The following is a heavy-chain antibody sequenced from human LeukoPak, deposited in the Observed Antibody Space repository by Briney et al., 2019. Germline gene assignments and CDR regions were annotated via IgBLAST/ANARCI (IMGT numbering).Heavy chain of an antibody. CDR2: INLNGGST. CDR1: GFTFSDSY. Sequence: GGSLRLSCAASGFTFSDSYMTWIRQAPGKGLEWVSGINLNGGSTGYADSVKGRFTISRDNAKNSLYLQMNSLRAEDTALYYCASLPTRWLLLPVDYLGQGTLVTVSS. CDR3: ASLPTRWLLLPVDY. V-gene: IGHV3-20*04. J-gene: IGHJ4*02. D-gene: IGHD3-22*01.